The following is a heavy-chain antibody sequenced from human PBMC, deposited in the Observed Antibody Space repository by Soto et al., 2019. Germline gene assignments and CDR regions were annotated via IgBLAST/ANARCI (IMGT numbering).Heavy chain of an antibody. Sequence: SETLSLTCAVSGGSISSSNWWSWVRQPPGKGLEWIGEIYHSGSANYNPSLKSRVTISVDTSKNQVSLRLSSVTAADTAVYYCARSDSSGWYFDYWGQGTLVTVSS. CDR1: GGSISSSNW. V-gene: IGHV4-4*02. J-gene: IGHJ4*02. CDR2: IYHSGSA. CDR3: ARSDSSGWYFDY. D-gene: IGHD6-19*01.